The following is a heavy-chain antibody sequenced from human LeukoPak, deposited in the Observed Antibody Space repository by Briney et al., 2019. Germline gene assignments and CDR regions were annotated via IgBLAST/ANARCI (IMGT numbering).Heavy chain of an antibody. V-gene: IGHV1-8*01. D-gene: IGHD2-2*01. J-gene: IGHJ4*02. CDR3: ARAVRYQLLPDN. CDR1: GYIFSNYD. Sequence: ASVKVSCKASGYIFSNYDISWVRQATGQGLEWMGWMNPNSGNTGYALQFQGRVTFSTDTSITTAYMEMSSVRSDDTAVYYCARAVRYQLLPDNWRQATLVTVSS. CDR2: MNPNSGNT.